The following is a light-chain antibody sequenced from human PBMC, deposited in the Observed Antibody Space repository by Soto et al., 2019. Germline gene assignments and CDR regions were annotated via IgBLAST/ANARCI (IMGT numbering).Light chain of an antibody. CDR3: SAWDNSLNGYV. CDR1: TSNIGTFY. V-gene: IGLV1-44*01. J-gene: IGLJ1*01. Sequence: QSVLTQPPSASSTPGQTVTISCSGSTSNIGTFYVYWYQHLPGTAPPRLIFTAGQRPSGVPGRFSGSKSGTSASLAISGLQSEDEGDYYCSAWDNSLNGYVFGPGTKVTVL. CDR2: TAG.